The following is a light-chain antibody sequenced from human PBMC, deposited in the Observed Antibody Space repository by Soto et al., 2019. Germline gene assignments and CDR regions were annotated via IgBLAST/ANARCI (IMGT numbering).Light chain of an antibody. CDR1: QRVSRN. V-gene: IGKV3-15*01. CDR2: DAS. J-gene: IGKJ1*01. CDR3: QQYNNWPPWT. Sequence: EIVMTQSPATLSVSPGERATLSCRASQRVSRNLAWYQQKPGQAPRLLIYDASTRATGIPARFSGSGSETKFTLTISSLQSEDYAIYYCQQYNNWPPWTFGQGTKVDIK.